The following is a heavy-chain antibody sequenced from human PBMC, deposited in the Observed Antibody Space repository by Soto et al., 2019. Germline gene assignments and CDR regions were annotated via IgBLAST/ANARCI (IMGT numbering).Heavy chain of an antibody. J-gene: IGHJ4*02. V-gene: IGHV4-39*01. Sequence: QLQLQESGPGLVKPSETLSLTCTVSGGSVSNISYYWGWIRQPPGKGLEWIGSIYYSGSTYYRPSLKSRVTMSVDTSKNQFSLKLSAVAAADTAVYYRARVFRGSTRQTHPYSFDYWCQGTLVTVSS. CDR3: ARVFRGSTRQTHPYSFDY. CDR1: GGSVSNISYY. D-gene: IGHD2-2*01. CDR2: IYYSGST.